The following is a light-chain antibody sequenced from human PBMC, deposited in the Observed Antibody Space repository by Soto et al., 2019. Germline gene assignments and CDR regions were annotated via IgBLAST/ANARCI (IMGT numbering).Light chain of an antibody. CDR1: NRDVGIYYF. J-gene: IGLJ1*01. Sequence: QSALPQPASLSGTPGQSITISCMGSNRDVGIYYFVSWYQHHPGRDPKLIVSDVSHRPSGVSNRFSGSKSGNTASLTISGLQSEDEADYYCISYTSDDVRYVFGTGTKVTVL. CDR3: ISYTSDDVRYV. CDR2: DVS. V-gene: IGLV2-14*03.